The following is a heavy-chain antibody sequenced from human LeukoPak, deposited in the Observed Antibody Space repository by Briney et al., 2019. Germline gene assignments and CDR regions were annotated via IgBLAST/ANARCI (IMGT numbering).Heavy chain of an antibody. J-gene: IGHJ4*02. CDR2: ISSSGTII. CDR3: ARAVTR. CDR1: GFTFSSYE. D-gene: IGHD4-17*01. V-gene: IGHV3-48*03. Sequence: PGGSLRLSCTASGFTFSSYEMNWVRQAPGKGLEWVSHISSSGTIIYYADSVKGRFTISRDNAKNSLYLQMNSLRAEDTAVYYCARAVTRWGQGTLVTVSS.